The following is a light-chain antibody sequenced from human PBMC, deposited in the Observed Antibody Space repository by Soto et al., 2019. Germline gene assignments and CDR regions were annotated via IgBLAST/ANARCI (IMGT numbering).Light chain of an antibody. J-gene: IGLJ3*02. CDR2: DNN. Sequence: QSVLTQPPSVSAAPGQKVTISCSGSSSNIRGNSVSWYQHLPGTAPKLLIYDNNKRPSGIPDRFSGSRSGTSATLGITGLQAGDEGDYYCGGWDSSLSVVVFGGGTKLTVL. V-gene: IGLV1-51*01. CDR3: GGWDSSLSVVV. CDR1: SSNIRGNS.